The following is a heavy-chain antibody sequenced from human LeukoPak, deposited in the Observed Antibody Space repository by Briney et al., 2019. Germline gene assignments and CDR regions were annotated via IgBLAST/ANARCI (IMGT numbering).Heavy chain of an antibody. CDR1: GGSISSGGYY. J-gene: IGHJ4*02. Sequence: SETLSLTCTVSGGSISSGGYYWSWIRQHPGKGLEWIGYIYSSGSTYYNPSLKSRVTISVDTSKNQFSLKLSSVTAADTAVYYCARAPGIAADGVDYWGQGNLVTVSS. CDR3: ARAPGIAADGVDY. V-gene: IGHV4-31*03. CDR2: IYSSGST. D-gene: IGHD6-13*01.